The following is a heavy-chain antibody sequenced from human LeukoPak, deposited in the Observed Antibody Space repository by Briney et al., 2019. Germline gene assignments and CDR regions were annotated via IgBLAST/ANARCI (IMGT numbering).Heavy chain of an antibody. CDR2: IYHSGST. Sequence: SETLSLTCAVSGGSISSGGYSWSWIRQPPGKGLEWIGYIYHSGSTYYNPSLKSRVTISVDRSKNQFSLKLSSVTAADTAVYYCARVVGSITMVRGVKGYYFDYWGQGTLVTVSS. V-gene: IGHV4-30-2*01. J-gene: IGHJ4*02. D-gene: IGHD3-10*01. CDR1: GGSISSGGYS. CDR3: ARVVGSITMVRGVKGYYFDY.